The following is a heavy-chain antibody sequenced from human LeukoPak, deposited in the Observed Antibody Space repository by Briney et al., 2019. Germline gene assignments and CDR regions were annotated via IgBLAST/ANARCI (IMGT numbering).Heavy chain of an antibody. Sequence: PGGSLRLSCAASGITISSNHMTWVRQAPGKGLEWVSVIYDGGSTSYADSVKGRFIISRDNSKNTLYLQMISLRGEDTAVYYCARFYGVPGGWFDPWGQGTLVTASS. V-gene: IGHV3-66*01. CDR1: GITISSNH. CDR3: ARFYGVPGGWFDP. J-gene: IGHJ5*02. CDR2: IYDGGST. D-gene: IGHD4-17*01.